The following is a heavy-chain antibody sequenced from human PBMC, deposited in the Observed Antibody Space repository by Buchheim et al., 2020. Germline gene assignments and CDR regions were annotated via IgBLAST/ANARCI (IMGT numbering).Heavy chain of an antibody. CDR1: GFTFSSYA. Sequence: QVQLVESGGGVVQPGRSLRLSCAASGFTFSSYAMHWVRQAPGKGLEWVAVISYDGSNKYYADSVKGRFNISRANSKNTPYLQMNSLRAEDTAVYYCASPTNYSGWYNYYYYGMDVWGQGTT. CDR3: ASPTNYSGWYNYYYYGMDV. J-gene: IGHJ6*02. CDR2: ISYDGSNK. D-gene: IGHD6-19*01. V-gene: IGHV3-30*04.